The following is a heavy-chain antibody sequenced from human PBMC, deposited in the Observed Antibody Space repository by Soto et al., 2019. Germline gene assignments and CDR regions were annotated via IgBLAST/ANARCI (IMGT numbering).Heavy chain of an antibody. CDR2: VKSDGSST. V-gene: IGHV3-74*01. CDR3: ADLANDH. Sequence: PGGSLRLSCAASGFTFSNFWMHWVRQAPGKGLVWVSRVKSDGSSTSYTDSVKGRFTISRDNAKNTLYLQMNSLTAEDTAVYYCADLANDHWGQGTLVTVSS. J-gene: IGHJ4*02. CDR1: GFTFSNFW.